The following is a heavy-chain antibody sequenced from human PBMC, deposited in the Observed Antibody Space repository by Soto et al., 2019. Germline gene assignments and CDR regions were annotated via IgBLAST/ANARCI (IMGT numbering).Heavy chain of an antibody. CDR2: IYYSGST. D-gene: IGHD5-18*01. CDR1: GGSISSGGYY. Sequence: SETLSLTCTVSGGSISSGGYYWSWIRQHPGKGLEWIGYIYYSGSTYYNPSLKSRVTISVDTSKNQFSLRLSSVTAADTAVYCCARSYDYYYYYGMDVCGQGTPVTVTS. CDR3: ARSYDYYYYYGMDV. J-gene: IGHJ6*02. V-gene: IGHV4-31*03.